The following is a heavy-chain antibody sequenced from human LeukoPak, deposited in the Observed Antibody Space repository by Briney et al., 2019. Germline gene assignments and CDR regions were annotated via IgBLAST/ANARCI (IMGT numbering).Heavy chain of an antibody. CDR3: AKFSCSSTSCYTYYFDY. D-gene: IGHD2-2*02. Sequence: GGSLRLSCAASGFTFSSYAMSWVRQAPGKGLKWVSAISGSGGSTYYADSVKGRFTISRDNSKNTLYLQMNSLRAEDTAVYYCAKFSCSSTSCYTYYFDYWGQGTLVTVSS. V-gene: IGHV3-23*01. J-gene: IGHJ4*02. CDR1: GFTFSSYA. CDR2: ISGSGGST.